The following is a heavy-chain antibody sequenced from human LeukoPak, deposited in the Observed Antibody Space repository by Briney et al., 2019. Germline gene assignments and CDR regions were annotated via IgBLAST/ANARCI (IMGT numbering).Heavy chain of an antibody. CDR3: AKDLMASVWSGLGEYFDY. Sequence: GGSLRLSCAASGFTFSSYAMSWVRQAPGKGLEWVSAISGSGGSTYYADSVKGRFTISRDNSKNTLYLQMNSLRAEDTAVYYCAKDLMASVWSGLGEYFDYWGQGTLVTVSS. V-gene: IGHV3-23*01. J-gene: IGHJ4*02. CDR1: GFTFSSYA. CDR2: ISGSGGST. D-gene: IGHD3-3*01.